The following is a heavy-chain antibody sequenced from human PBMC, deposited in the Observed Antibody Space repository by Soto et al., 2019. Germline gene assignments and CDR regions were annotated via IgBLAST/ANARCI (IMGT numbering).Heavy chain of an antibody. V-gene: IGHV1-46*01. CDR3: AREENCSGGTCYSEYFHR. D-gene: IGHD2-15*01. CDR1: VYLFTAYS. CDR2: VNPSGGST. J-gene: IGHJ1*01. Sequence: ASVKVSCKASVYLFTAYSMHWVRLAPGQGLEWMGVVNPSGGSTKYAQNFQGRVTMTRDTSTTTIYMELSSLRSDDTAIYYCAREENCSGGTCYSEYFHRWGQGTLVTVSS.